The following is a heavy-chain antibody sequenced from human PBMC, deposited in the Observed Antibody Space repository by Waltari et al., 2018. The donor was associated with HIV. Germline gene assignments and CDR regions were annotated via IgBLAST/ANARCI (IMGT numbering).Heavy chain of an antibody. J-gene: IGHJ4*02. CDR3: VTDAVAVPLDTAY. D-gene: IGHD2-21*01. CDR2: IKSKNDGGTI. Sequence: EVHLVASGGGLGQPGGSLTVSSPVCGLTLINAWLSWVRQAPGKGLEWLGRIKSKNDGGTIDYAAPVKDRFTILRDDSKHTLYLEMSSLKIEDTGIYYCVTDAVAVPLDTAYWGQGTLVTVSS. V-gene: IGHV3-15*01. CDR1: GLTLINAW.